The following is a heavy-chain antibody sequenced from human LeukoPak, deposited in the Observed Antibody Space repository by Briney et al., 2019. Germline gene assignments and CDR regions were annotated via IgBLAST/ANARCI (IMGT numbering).Heavy chain of an antibody. Sequence: SVKVSCKASGYTFTSYDINWVRQAPGQGLEWMGGIIPIFGTANYAQKFQGRVTITADESTSTAYMELSSLRSEDTAVYYCARGRPASPTRFDYWGQGTLVTVSS. J-gene: IGHJ4*02. CDR1: GYTFTSYD. V-gene: IGHV1-69*13. CDR2: IIPIFGTA. D-gene: IGHD1-1*01. CDR3: ARGRPASPTRFDY.